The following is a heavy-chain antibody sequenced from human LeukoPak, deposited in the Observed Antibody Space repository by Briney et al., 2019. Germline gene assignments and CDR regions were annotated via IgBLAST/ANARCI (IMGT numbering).Heavy chain of an antibody. Sequence: PGGSLRLSCAASGFTFSSYAMHWVRQAPGKGLEWVAVISYDGSNKYYADSVKGRFTISRDNSKNTLYLQMNSLRAEDTAVYYCARDKGYTSGHAFDSWGQGTLVTVSS. J-gene: IGHJ4*02. D-gene: IGHD6-19*01. CDR2: ISYDGSNK. V-gene: IGHV3-30-3*01. CDR3: ARDKGYTSGHAFDS. CDR1: GFTFSSYA.